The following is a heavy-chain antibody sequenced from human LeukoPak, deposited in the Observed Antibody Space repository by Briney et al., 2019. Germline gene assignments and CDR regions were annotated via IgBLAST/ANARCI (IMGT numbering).Heavy chain of an antibody. D-gene: IGHD3-3*02. V-gene: IGHV3-7*01. CDR1: GFPLSECW. CDR3: GRSGLARGACDI. J-gene: IGHJ3*02. CDR2: IEPDGSDK. Sequence: GGSLRLSCAASGFPLSECWMNGLRQVPGKGLQWVGNIEPDGSDKYYLDSVEGQFTISRDNVKNSLYLQMYSLRVEDTGVYYSGRSGLARGACDIWAQGTVVIVSS.